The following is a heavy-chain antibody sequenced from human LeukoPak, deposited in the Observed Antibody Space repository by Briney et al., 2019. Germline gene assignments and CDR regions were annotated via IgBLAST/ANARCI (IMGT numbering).Heavy chain of an antibody. D-gene: IGHD6-6*01. CDR2: ISSSSSYI. V-gene: IGHV3-21*01. Sequence: GGSLRLSCAASRFTFSEYSMSWVRQAPGQGLEWVSSISSSSSYIYYADSLKGRFTISRDNAKNSLYLQMNSLRAEDTAVYYCARASSLGSLYYFDYWGQGTLVTVSS. J-gene: IGHJ4*02. CDR3: ARASSLGSLYYFDY. CDR1: RFTFSEYS.